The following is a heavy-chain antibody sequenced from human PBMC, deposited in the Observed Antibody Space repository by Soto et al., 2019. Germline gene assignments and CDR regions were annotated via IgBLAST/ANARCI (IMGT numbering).Heavy chain of an antibody. Sequence: GASVKVSCKASGVTFSSYAIGWVRQAPGQGLEWMGGIIPIFGTANYAQKFQGRVTITADKSTSTAYMGLSSLRSEDTAVYYCARGYSYGEDAFDIWGQGTMVTVSS. CDR3: ARGYSYGEDAFDI. J-gene: IGHJ3*02. V-gene: IGHV1-69*06. D-gene: IGHD5-18*01. CDR2: IIPIFGTA. CDR1: GVTFSSYA.